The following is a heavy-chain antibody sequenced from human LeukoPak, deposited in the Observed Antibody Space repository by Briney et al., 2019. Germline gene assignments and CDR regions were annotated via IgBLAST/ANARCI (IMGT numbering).Heavy chain of an antibody. CDR3: ARNTDTTMVMGETTFDF. CDR2: IYYSGST. J-gene: IGHJ4*02. D-gene: IGHD5-18*01. Sequence: SETLSLTCIVSGDSVSGYYWNWIRQPLGKGLEWIGYIYYSGSTNYNPSLKSRVTISVDTSKNQFSLKLSSVTATDTAVYYCARNTDTTMVMGETTFDFWGQGTLVTVSS. CDR1: GDSVSGYY. V-gene: IGHV4-59*08.